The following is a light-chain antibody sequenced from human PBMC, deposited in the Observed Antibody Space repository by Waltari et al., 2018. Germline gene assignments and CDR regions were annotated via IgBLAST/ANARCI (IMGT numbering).Light chain of an antibody. Sequence: DIQMTQSPSSLSASVGDRGTITCRASQSISSYLYWYQQKPGKAPKLLIFAASSLERGVPSRFSGSGSGTDFTLTITSLQPEDFATYYCQQSHSAPRTFGQGTKVEIK. J-gene: IGKJ1*01. CDR2: AAS. V-gene: IGKV1-39*01. CDR3: QQSHSAPRT. CDR1: QSISSY.